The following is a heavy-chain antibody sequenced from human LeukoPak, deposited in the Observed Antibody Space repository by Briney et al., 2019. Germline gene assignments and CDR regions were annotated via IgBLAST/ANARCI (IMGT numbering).Heavy chain of an antibody. D-gene: IGHD6-19*01. CDR2: MNPNSGNT. Sequence: VASVKVSCKASGYTFTSYDINWVRQATGQGLEWMGWMNPNSGNTGYAQKFQGRVTMTRNTSISTAYMELRSLRSDDTAVYYCARDYAVADINFDAFDIWGQGTMVTVSS. V-gene: IGHV1-8*01. J-gene: IGHJ3*02. CDR3: ARDYAVADINFDAFDI. CDR1: GYTFTSYD.